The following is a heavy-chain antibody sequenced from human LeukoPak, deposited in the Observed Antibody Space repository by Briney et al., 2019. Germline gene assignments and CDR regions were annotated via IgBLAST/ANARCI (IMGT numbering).Heavy chain of an antibody. CDR3: ARGYLSGLDY. CDR2: IKQDASEK. CDR1: GFTSSSYW. Sequence: HPGGSLRLSCAASGFTSSSYWMSWVRQAPGKGLEWVAHIKQDASEKFYLDSVKGRFTISRDNAQNSLYLQMNTLRVEDTAVYFCARGYLSGLDYWGQGTLVTVSS. D-gene: IGHD6-19*01. V-gene: IGHV3-7*01. J-gene: IGHJ4*02.